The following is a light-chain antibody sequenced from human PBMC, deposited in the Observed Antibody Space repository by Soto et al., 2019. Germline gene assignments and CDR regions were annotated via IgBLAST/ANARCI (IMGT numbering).Light chain of an antibody. CDR2: DAS. CDR3: HHYET. Sequence: DIVLTQSPVTLSLSPGERATLSCRASQSVSSYLAWYQQKPGQAPRLLIYDASNRATGIPARFSGSGSGTEFTLTISRLEPEDFTVYYCHHYETFGQGTKVDIK. J-gene: IGKJ1*01. V-gene: IGKV3-11*01. CDR1: QSVSSY.